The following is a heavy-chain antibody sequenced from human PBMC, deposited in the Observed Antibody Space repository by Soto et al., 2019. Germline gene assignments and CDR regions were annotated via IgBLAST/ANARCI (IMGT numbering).Heavy chain of an antibody. CDR1: GDTFKNCV. CDR3: AAELGFGKLSVV. V-gene: IGHV1-69*01. D-gene: IGHD3-10*01. Sequence: QVQVVQSGVEVRRPGSSVTVSCTASGDTFKNCVISWVRQAPGQGLEWMGGIIPLFGTTDFAQRFQGRLTITTDESTTTAYMELSRLRSEATATYYCAAELGFGKLSVVWGQGTTVIVSS. J-gene: IGHJ6*02. CDR2: IIPLFGTT.